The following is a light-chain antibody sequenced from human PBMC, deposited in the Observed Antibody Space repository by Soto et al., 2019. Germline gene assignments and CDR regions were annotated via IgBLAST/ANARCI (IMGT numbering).Light chain of an antibody. CDR3: SSYTSSSTLEGV. Sequence: QSALTQPASVSGSPGQSITISCTGTSSDVGGYNYVSWYQQHPGKAPKLMIYDVXNRPSGVSNRFSGSKSGNTASLTISGLQAEDEADYYCSSYTSSSTLEGVFGGGTKLTVL. V-gene: IGLV2-14*01. J-gene: IGLJ3*02. CDR2: DVX. CDR1: SSDVGGYNY.